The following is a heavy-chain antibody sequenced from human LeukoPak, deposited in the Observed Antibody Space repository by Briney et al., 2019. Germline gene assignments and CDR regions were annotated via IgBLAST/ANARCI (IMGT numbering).Heavy chain of an antibody. J-gene: IGHJ4*02. Sequence: ASVKVSCKASGYTSTGYYMHWVRQAPGQGLEWMGWINPNSGGTNYAQKFQGRVTMTRDTSISTAYMELSRLRSDDTAVYYCARTYYYDSSGYYYGDYWGQGTLVTVSS. D-gene: IGHD3-22*01. CDR1: GYTSTGYY. CDR2: INPNSGGT. CDR3: ARTYYYDSSGYYYGDY. V-gene: IGHV1-2*02.